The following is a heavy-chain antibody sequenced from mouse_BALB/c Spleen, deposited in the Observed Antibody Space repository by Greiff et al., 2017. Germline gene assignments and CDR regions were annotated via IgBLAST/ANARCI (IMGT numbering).Heavy chain of an antibody. CDR1: GYSITSDYA. CDR2: ISYSGST. Sequence: DVKLQESGPGLVKPSQSLSLTCTVTGYSITSDYAWNWIRQFPGNKLEWMGYISYSGSTSYNPSLKSRISITRDTSKNQFFLQLNSVTTEDTATYYCASYYRYAMDYWGQGTSVTVSS. V-gene: IGHV3-2*02. D-gene: IGHD2-14*01. CDR3: ASYYRYAMDY. J-gene: IGHJ4*01.